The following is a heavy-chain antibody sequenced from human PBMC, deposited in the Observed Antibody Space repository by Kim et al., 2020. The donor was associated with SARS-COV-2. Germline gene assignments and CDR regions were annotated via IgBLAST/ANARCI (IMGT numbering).Heavy chain of an antibody. D-gene: IGHD3-22*01. CDR3: AREFVWYSFDTSGYPADGAFDI. CDR2: IYYSGST. CDR1: GGSVSSGSYY. J-gene: IGHJ3*02. Sequence: SETLSLTCTVSGGSVSSGSYYWSWIRQPPGKGLEWIGYIYYSGSTNYNPSLKSRVTISVDMSKNQFSPKLSSVTAADTAVYYCAREFVWYSFDTSGYPADGAFDIWGQGTMVTVSS. V-gene: IGHV4-61*01.